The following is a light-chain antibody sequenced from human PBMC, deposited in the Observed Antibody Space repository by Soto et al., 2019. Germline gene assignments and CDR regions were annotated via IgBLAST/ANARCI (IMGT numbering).Light chain of an antibody. CDR1: SGSVSTNYY. CDR3: VLYMGGGIRV. CDR2: STN. J-gene: IGLJ3*02. Sequence: QTVVTQEPSFSVSPGGTVTLTCGLSSGSVSTNYYPSWYQQTPGQAPRTLIYSTNTRSSRVPDRFSGSILGNRAALTITGAQADDESDYYCVLYMGGGIRVFGGGTKLTVL. V-gene: IGLV8-61*01.